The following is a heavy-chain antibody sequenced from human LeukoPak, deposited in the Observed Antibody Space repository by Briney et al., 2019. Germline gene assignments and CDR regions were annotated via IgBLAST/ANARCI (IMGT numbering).Heavy chain of an antibody. J-gene: IGHJ4*02. CDR3: AREPAATRIAVAGQGDY. V-gene: IGHV1-2*02. CDR1: GYTFTSYY. D-gene: IGHD6-19*01. Sequence: GASVKVSCKASGYTFTSYYMHWVRQAPGQGLEWMGWINPNSGGTNYARKFQGRVTMTRDTSISTAYMELSRLRSDDTAVYYCAREPAATRIAVAGQGDYWGQGTLVTVSS. CDR2: INPNSGGT.